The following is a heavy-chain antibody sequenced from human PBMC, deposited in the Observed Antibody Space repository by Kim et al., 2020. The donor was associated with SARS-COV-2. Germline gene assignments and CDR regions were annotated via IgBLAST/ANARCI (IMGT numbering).Heavy chain of an antibody. Sequence: NPSLKSRVTISVATSKNQFSLKLSSVTAADTAVYYCARGRVLWPGSWFDPWGQGTLVTVSS. V-gene: IGHV4-34*01. J-gene: IGHJ5*02. CDR3: ARGRVLWPGSWFDP. D-gene: IGHD1-26*01.